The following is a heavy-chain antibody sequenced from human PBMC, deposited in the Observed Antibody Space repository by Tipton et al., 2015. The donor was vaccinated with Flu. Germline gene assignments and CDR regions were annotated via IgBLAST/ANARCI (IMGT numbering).Heavy chain of an antibody. D-gene: IGHD3-22*01. CDR2: IYYSGST. Sequence: TLSLTCTVSGGSISSRSYYWGWIRQHPGKGLEWIGSIYYSGSTYYNPSLKSRVTISVDTSKNQFSLKLSSVTAADTAVYYCAREGTMIVADSGMDVWGQGTTVTVSS. J-gene: IGHJ6*02. CDR1: GGSISSRSYY. CDR3: AREGTMIVADSGMDV. V-gene: IGHV4-39*07.